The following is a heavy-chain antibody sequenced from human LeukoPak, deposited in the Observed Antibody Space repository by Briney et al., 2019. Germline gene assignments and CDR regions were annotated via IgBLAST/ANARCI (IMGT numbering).Heavy chain of an antibody. Sequence: SETLSLTCAVYGGSFSGYYWSWIRQPPGKGLEWIGEINHSGSTNYNPSLKSRVTISVDTSKNQFSLKLSSVTAADTAVYYCARSLNDFWSGYVYYYYYGMDVWGQGTTVTVSS. CDR2: INHSGST. CDR1: GGSFSGYY. V-gene: IGHV4-34*01. J-gene: IGHJ6*02. D-gene: IGHD3-3*01. CDR3: ARSLNDFWSGYVYYYYYGMDV.